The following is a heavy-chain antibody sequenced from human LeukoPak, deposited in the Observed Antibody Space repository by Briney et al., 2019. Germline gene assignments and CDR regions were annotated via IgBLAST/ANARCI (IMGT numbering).Heavy chain of an antibody. Sequence: PGGSLRLSCAASGFTFNTYAMHWICQAPGRGLEWVAFVRSDGSNKNYADSVKGRFTISRDNSKNTLYLQMNSLRVEDTGVYYCATLSLNWNYNHYFDFWGQGTLVTISS. D-gene: IGHD1-7*01. V-gene: IGHV3-30*02. CDR3: ATLSLNWNYNHYFDF. CDR2: VRSDGSNK. J-gene: IGHJ4*02. CDR1: GFTFNTYA.